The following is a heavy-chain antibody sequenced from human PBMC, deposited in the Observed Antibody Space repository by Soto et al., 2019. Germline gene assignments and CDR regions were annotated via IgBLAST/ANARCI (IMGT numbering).Heavy chain of an antibody. Sequence: ASVKVSCKASGYTFTSYAMHWVRQAPGQRLEWMGWINPNSGGTNYAQKFQGWVTMTRDTSISTAYMELSRLRSDDTAVYYCARENILYAFDIWGQGTMVTVSS. J-gene: IGHJ3*02. CDR3: ARENILYAFDI. CDR2: INPNSGGT. CDR1: GYTFTSYA. V-gene: IGHV1-2*04.